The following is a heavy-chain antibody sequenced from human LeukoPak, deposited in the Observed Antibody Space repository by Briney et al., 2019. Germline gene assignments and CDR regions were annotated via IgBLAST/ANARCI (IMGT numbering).Heavy chain of an antibody. V-gene: IGHV4-39*01. Sequence: PSETLSLTCTVSGGSISSSSYYWGWIRQPPGKGLEWIGSIYYSGSTYYAPSLKSRVTISVDTSKNQFSLKLSSVTAADTAVYYCARLTIYASGEDSWGQGTLVTVSS. D-gene: IGHD2/OR15-2a*01. CDR3: ARLTIYASGEDS. J-gene: IGHJ4*02. CDR2: IYYSGST. CDR1: GGSISSSSYY.